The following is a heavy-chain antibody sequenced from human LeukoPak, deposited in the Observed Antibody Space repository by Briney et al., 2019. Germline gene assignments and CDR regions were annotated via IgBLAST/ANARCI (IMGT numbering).Heavy chain of an antibody. Sequence: PAASVKVSRKVSGYTFTELSMHWVRQAPRKGLEWMGGFDPEDGETIYAQTFQGRVTMTEDTSTDTAYMELSSLRSEDTAVYYCATASGWETLDYWGQGTLVTVSS. CDR2: FDPEDGET. CDR3: ATASGWETLDY. J-gene: IGHJ4*02. D-gene: IGHD6-19*01. CDR1: GYTFTELS. V-gene: IGHV1-24*01.